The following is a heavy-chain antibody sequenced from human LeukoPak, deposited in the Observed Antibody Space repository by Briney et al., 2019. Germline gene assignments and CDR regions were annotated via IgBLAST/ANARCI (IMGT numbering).Heavy chain of an antibody. CDR1: GYTFTGYY. CDR2: MNPNSGNT. CDR3: ARERGKYYDILTGYLSDDAFDI. Sequence: EASVKASCKASGYTFTGYYMHWVRQAPGQGLEWMGWMNPNSGNTGYAQKFQGRVTITRNTSISTAYMELSSLRSEDTAVYYCARERGKYYDILTGYLSDDAFDIWGQGTMVTVSS. V-gene: IGHV1-8*03. D-gene: IGHD3-9*01. J-gene: IGHJ3*02.